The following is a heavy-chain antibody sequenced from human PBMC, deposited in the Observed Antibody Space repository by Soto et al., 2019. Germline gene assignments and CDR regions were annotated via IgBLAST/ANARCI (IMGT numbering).Heavy chain of an antibody. Sequence: PSETLSLTCAVSGYSISSGYYWGWIRQPPGKGLEWIGSIYHSGSTYYNPSLKSRVTISVDTSKNQFSLKLSSVTAADTAVHYCARATTYYDFWSGYSPLHDWFDPWGQGTLVTVSS. D-gene: IGHD3-3*01. V-gene: IGHV4-38-2*01. CDR1: GYSISSGYY. CDR2: IYHSGST. J-gene: IGHJ5*02. CDR3: ARATTYYDFWSGYSPLHDWFDP.